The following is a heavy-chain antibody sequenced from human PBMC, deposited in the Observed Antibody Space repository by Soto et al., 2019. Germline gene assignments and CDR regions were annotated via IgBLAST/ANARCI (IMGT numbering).Heavy chain of an antibody. D-gene: IGHD2-15*01. CDR2: INPSGGAT. CDR1: GYTFINFF. V-gene: IGHV1-46*01. J-gene: IGHJ3*02. Sequence: GASVKVYCKASGYTFINFFIHWVRQAPGQGLEWVGIINPSGGATTYPQKFQGRVTMTRDTSTSTVYMDVSSLRFDDTAVYYCARSHCSGGSSYFRALDIWG. CDR3: ARSHCSGGSSYFRALDI.